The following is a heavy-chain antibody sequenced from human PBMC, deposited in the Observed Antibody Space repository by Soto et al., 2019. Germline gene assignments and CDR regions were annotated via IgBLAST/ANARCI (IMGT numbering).Heavy chain of an antibody. V-gene: IGHV4-39*01. D-gene: IGHD2-8*01. J-gene: IGHJ4*02. CDR2: VYYRGRS. CDR3: VSQRTSVLTQAYFDY. CDR1: GGSFSNSNYY. Sequence: PSETLSPTGTVSGGSFSNSNYYWGWILQSPGKGLEWIGSVYYRGRSYSKSSVKSRVTISVDTSKNQFSLNLNSVTASDTAVYFCVSQRTSVLTQAYFDYWGPGALVTVS.